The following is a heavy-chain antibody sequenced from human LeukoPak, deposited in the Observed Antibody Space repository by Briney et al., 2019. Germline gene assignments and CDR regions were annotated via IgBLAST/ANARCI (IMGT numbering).Heavy chain of an antibody. CDR1: GFTFTTYA. CDR3: AGAQQLPGNGEFWWSKSHRSGLDY. J-gene: IGHJ4*02. CDR2: INHSGST. D-gene: IGHD2-21*01. Sequence: PGGSLRLSCAASGFTFTTYAMTWVRQAPGKGLEWIGEINHSGSTNYNPSLKSRVTISVDTSKNQFSLKLSSVTAADTAVYYCAGAQQLPGNGEFWWSKSHRSGLDYWGQGTLVTVSS. V-gene: IGHV4-34*01.